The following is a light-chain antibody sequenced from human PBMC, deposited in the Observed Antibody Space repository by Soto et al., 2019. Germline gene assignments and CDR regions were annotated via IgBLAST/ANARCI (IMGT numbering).Light chain of an antibody. Sequence: EIVMTQSPGTLSVSLGERVTLSCRASQSVSRNLAWYQQRRGQVPRLLFYAASTRAADVPGTFSGSGSGTEFTLTISSLQSEDFAVYYCQQFEKWPFTFGQGTKLEIK. CDR1: QSVSRN. CDR3: QQFEKWPFT. J-gene: IGKJ2*01. CDR2: AAS. V-gene: IGKV3-15*01.